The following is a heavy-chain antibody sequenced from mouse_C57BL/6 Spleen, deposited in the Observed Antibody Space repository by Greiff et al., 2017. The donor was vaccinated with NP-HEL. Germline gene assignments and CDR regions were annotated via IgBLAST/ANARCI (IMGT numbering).Heavy chain of an antibody. J-gene: IGHJ2*01. CDR3: ARERGSTYFDY. CDR1: GYAFSSSW. V-gene: IGHV1-82*01. CDR2: IYPGDGDT. Sequence: VQLVESGPELVKPGASVKISCKASGYAFSSSWMNWVKQRPGKGLEWIGRIYPGDGDTNYNGKFKGKATLTADKSSSTAYMQLSSLTSEDSAVYFCARERGSTYFDYWGQGTTLTVSS. D-gene: IGHD1-1*01.